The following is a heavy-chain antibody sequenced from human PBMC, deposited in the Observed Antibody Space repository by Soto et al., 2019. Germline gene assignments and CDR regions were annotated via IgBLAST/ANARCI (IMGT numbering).Heavy chain of an antibody. D-gene: IGHD3-10*01. CDR3: TTALNYYGSGSYYSPGFDY. CDR1: GFTFSNAW. CDR2: IKSKTDGGTT. V-gene: IGHV3-15*07. J-gene: IGHJ4*01. Sequence: GGSLRLSCAASGFTFSNAWMNWVRQAPGKGLEWVGRIKSKTDGGTTDYAAPVKGRFTISRDDSKNTLYLQVDSLKTEDTAVYYCTTALNYYGSGSYYSPGFDYWGHGTLVTVSS.